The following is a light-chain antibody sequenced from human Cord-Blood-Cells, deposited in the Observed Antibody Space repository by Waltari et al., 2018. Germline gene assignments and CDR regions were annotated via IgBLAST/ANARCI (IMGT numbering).Light chain of an antibody. J-gene: IGLJ3*02. V-gene: IGLV2-14*01. CDR3: SSYTSSSTLEV. Sequence: QSALTQPASVSGSPGQSITISCTGTSSDVGGYNYVSWYQQHPGKAPELMIYDVSTRPSGVSNRFSGAKSGNTASLTISGLQAEDEADYYCSSYTSSSTLEVFGGGTKLTVL. CDR2: DVS. CDR1: SSDVGGYNY.